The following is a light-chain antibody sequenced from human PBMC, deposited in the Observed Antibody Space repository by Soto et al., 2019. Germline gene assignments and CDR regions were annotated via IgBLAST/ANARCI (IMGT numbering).Light chain of an antibody. V-gene: IGLV2-14*01. CDR1: SSDVGGYNY. J-gene: IGLJ1*01. CDR2: DVS. Sequence: SELTQAASGSGSPGQSITISCTGTSSDVGGYNYVSWYQQHPGKAPKLMIYDVSNRPSGVSNRFSGSKSGNTASLTISGLQAEDEADYYCSSYTSSSTLVFGTGTKVTVL. CDR3: SSYTSSSTLV.